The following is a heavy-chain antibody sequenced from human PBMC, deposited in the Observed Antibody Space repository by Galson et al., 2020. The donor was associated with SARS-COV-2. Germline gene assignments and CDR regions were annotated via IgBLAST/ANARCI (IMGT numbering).Heavy chain of an antibody. CDR1: AFTFSSYA. CDR3: ARTYSGSYWGWFDP. V-gene: IGHV3-30-3*01. Sequence: TGGSLSLSCSASAFTFSSYAMHWVRQAPGNGLEWVAVISYDGSNKSYADSVKGRFTISRDNSKHTRYLQMNSLRAEDTAVYYCARTYSGSYWGWFDPWGQGTLVTVSS. D-gene: IGHD1-26*01. CDR2: ISYDGSNK. J-gene: IGHJ5*02.